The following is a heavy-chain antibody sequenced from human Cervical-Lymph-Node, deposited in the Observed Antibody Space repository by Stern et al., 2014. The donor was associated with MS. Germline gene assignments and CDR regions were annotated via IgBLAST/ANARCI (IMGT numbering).Heavy chain of an antibody. CDR1: GDSISSGDPY. CDR2: IHYSGSP. J-gene: IGHJ4*02. Sequence: VQLVESGPGLVKPSQTLSLTCTVSGDSISSGDPYWSWIRQPPGKGLEWIGYIHYSGSPFYSPSLKSRLTISVDTSKNQFSLNLNSVTAADTAVYFCARASWFAELTFDYWGQGTLATVS. V-gene: IGHV4-30-4*01. D-gene: IGHD3-10*01. CDR3: ARASWFAELTFDY.